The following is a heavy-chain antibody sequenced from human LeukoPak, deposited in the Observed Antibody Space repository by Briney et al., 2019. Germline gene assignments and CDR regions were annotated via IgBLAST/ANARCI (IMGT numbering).Heavy chain of an antibody. V-gene: IGHV4-39*07. CDR3: VRDSITSCFDP. Sequence: PSETLSLTCTVSGGSISGSSNSWGWIRQPPGKGLEWIGSIYYSGSTNYIPSLKSRVTISVDTSKNQFSLKLSSVTAADTAVYYCVRDSITSCFDPWGQGTPVTVSS. CDR2: IYYSGST. CDR1: GGSISGSSNS. J-gene: IGHJ5*02. D-gene: IGHD3-10*01.